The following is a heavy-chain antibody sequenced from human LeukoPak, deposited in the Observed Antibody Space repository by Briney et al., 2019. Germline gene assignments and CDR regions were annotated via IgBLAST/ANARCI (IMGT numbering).Heavy chain of an antibody. CDR2: ISYDGSNK. J-gene: IGHJ4*02. CDR1: GFTFSSYA. CDR3: ASWGGIAAAGFDY. V-gene: IGHV3-30*04. D-gene: IGHD6-13*01. Sequence: HPGGSLRLSCAASGFTFSSYAMHWVRQAPGKGLEWVAVISYDGSNKYYADSVKGRFTISRDNAKNSLYLQMSSLRAEDTALYYCASWGGIAAAGFDYWGQGTLVTVSS.